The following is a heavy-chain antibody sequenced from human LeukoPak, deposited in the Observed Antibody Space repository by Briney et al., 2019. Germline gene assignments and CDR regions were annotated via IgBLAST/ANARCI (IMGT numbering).Heavy chain of an antibody. CDR2: IYHSGST. J-gene: IGHJ3*02. CDR3: ARGWDTIFGVVYAFDI. CDR1: GGSISSGGYS. V-gene: IGHV4-30-2*01. D-gene: IGHD3-3*01. Sequence: SETLSLTCAVSGGSISSGGYSWSWLRQPPGKGLEWIVYIYHSGSTYYNPSLKSRVTISVDRSKNQFSLKLSSVTAAGTAVYYCARGWDTIFGVVYAFDIWGQGTMVTVSS.